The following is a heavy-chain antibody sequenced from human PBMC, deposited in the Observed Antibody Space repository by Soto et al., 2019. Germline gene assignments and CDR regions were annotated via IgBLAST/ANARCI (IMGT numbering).Heavy chain of an antibody. CDR1: GFTFSSYG. CDR2: ISYDGSNK. Sequence: QVQLVESGGGVVQPGRSLRLSCAASGFTFSSYGMHWVRQAPGKGLEGVAVISYDGSNKYYADSVKGRFTITRDNSKNRLYLQMNSLRAEDTAVYYCEKGGYGGMDVWGQGTTVTVSS. V-gene: IGHV3-30*18. D-gene: IGHD6-13*01. CDR3: EKGGYGGMDV. J-gene: IGHJ6*02.